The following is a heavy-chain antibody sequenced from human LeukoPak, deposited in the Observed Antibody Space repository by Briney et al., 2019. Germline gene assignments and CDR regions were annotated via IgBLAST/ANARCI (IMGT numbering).Heavy chain of an antibody. CDR2: IMSKANSYAT. CDR1: GFPFSGSA. D-gene: IGHD6-19*01. CDR3: TRRRGIAVAGTSYYYYMDV. J-gene: IGHJ6*03. Sequence: GGSLRLSCAAPGFPFSGSAMHRVRPASGKGLGWVCRIMSKANSYATAYAASVKGRFTISRDDSKNTAYLQMNSLKTEDTAVYYCTRRRGIAVAGTSYYYYMDVWGKGTTVTVSS. V-gene: IGHV3-73*01.